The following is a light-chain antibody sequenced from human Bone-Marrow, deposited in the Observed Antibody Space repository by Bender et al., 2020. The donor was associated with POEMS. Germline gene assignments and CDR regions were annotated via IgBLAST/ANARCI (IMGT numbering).Light chain of an antibody. CDR1: SNDV. J-gene: IGLJ1*01. CDR3: SSYSGIDNFAV. CDR2: DVS. Sequence: QSALTQPRSVSGSSGQSVTISCTGTSNDVSWYQQHPGKAPKGILYDVSNRPSGVSSRFSGSKSDKTATLTISGLQADDEAHYFCSSYSGIDNFAVFGNATKLTVL. V-gene: IGLV2-11*01.